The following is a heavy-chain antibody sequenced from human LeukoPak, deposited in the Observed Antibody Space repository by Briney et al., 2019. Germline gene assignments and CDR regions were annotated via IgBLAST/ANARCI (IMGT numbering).Heavy chain of an antibody. CDR2: IRYDGNNQ. D-gene: IGHD3-3*01. Sequence: PGGSLRLSCAASGFNFSTYGMHWVRQAPGKGLEWVAFIRYDGNNQYYANSMKGRFTISRDDSKNTLYLQMNSLRAEDTAVYYCAITIFGVTYWGQGTLVTVSS. V-gene: IGHV3-30*02. CDR3: AITIFGVTY. CDR1: GFNFSTYG. J-gene: IGHJ4*02.